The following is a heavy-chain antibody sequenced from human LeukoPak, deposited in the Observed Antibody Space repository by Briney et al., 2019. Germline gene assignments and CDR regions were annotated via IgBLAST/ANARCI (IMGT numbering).Heavy chain of an antibody. CDR1: GFTFDDYA. V-gene: IGHV3-9*01. CDR2: ISWNSGSI. Sequence: GRSLRLSYAASGFTFDDYAMHWVRQAPGKGLEWVPGISWNSGSIGYADSVKGRFTISRDNAKNSLYLQMNSLRAEDTALYYCAAIGSGGYYGMDVWGQGTTVTVSS. J-gene: IGHJ6*02. D-gene: IGHD2-21*01. CDR3: AAIGSGGYYGMDV.